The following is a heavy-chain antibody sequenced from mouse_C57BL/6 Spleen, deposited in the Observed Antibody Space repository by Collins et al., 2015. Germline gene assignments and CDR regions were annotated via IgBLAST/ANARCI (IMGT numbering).Heavy chain of an antibody. D-gene: IGHD4-1*01. CDR1: GYTFTDYY. CDR2: IYPGSGNT. V-gene: IGHV1-76*01. Sequence: QVQLKRSGAELVRPGASVKLSCKASGYTFTDYYINWVKQRPGQGLEWVARIYPGSGNTYYNEKFKGKVTLTAEKSSSTAYMQLSSLTSEDSAVYFCARGLGRGYAMDYWGQGTSVTVSS. J-gene: IGHJ4*01. CDR3: ARGLGRGYAMDY.